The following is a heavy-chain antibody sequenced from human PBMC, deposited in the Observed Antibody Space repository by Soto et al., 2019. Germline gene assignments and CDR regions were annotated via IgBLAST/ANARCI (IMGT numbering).Heavy chain of an antibody. CDR1: GGSFSGYY. CDR3: AIGIYTSSSRGNDY. J-gene: IGHJ4*02. Sequence: SETLSLTCAVYGGSFSGYYWSWIRQPPGKGLEWIGEINHSGSTNYNPSLKSRVTISVDTSKNQFSLKLSSVTAADTAVYYCAIGIYTSSSRGNDYWGQGTLVTVSS. V-gene: IGHV4-34*01. CDR2: INHSGST. D-gene: IGHD6-6*01.